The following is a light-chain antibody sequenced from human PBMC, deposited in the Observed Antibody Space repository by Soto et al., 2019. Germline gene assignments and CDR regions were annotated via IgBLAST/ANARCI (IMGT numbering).Light chain of an antibody. CDR3: QTWGTGLLV. J-gene: IGLJ3*02. Sequence: QLVLTQSPSASASLGASVKLTCTLSSGHSSYAIAWHQQQPEKGPRYLMKLNSDSSGAERYLTISSLQSEDEADYYCQTWGTGLLVFGGGTKLTVL. CDR2: LNSD. V-gene: IGLV4-69*01. CDR1: SGHSSYA.